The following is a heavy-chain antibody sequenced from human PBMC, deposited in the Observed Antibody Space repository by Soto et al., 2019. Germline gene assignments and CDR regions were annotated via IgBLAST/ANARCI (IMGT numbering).Heavy chain of an antibody. V-gene: IGHV4-59*01. CDR3: ARDPGYSSGGWDYYYGMDV. J-gene: IGHJ6*02. Sequence: SETLSLTCTVSGGSISSYYWSWIRQPPGKGLEWIGYIYYSGSTNYNPSLKSRVTISVDTSKNQFSLKLSSVTAADTAVYYCARDPGYSSGGWDYYYGMDVWGQGTTVTVSS. D-gene: IGHD6-19*01. CDR2: IYYSGST. CDR1: GGSISSYY.